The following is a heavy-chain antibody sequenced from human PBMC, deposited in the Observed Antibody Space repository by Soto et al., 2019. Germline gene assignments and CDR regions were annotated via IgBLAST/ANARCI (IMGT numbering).Heavy chain of an antibody. Sequence: PGGSMRLSCAAAGFTFSAYGIHWVRQAPGKGLEWVAVISHDGSNTNYADSVKGRFTFSRDNSKDTVYLQMNSLRAEDTAVYYCANLNAYGMDVWGQGTTVTVSS. CDR1: GFTFSAYG. CDR2: ISHDGSNT. V-gene: IGHV3-30*18. CDR3: ANLNAYGMDV. J-gene: IGHJ6*02.